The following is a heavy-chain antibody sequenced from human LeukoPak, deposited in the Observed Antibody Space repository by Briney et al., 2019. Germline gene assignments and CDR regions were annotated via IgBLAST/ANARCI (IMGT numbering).Heavy chain of an antibody. CDR2: MNPNSGNT. CDR1: GYTFTSYH. Sequence: ASVKDSCKASGYTFTSYHINWVRQATGQGLEWMGWMNPNSGNTGYAQKFQGRVTMTRNTSISTAYMELSSLRSEDTAVYYCARGRSGYDLDAFDIWGQGTMVTVSS. CDR3: ARGRSGYDLDAFDI. J-gene: IGHJ3*02. D-gene: IGHD5-12*01. V-gene: IGHV1-8*01.